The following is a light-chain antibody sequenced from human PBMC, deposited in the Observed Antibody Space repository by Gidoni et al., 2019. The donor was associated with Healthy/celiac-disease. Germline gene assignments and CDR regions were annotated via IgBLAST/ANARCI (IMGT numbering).Light chain of an antibody. CDR1: QSVSSSY. V-gene: IGKV3-20*01. CDR3: QQYGSSLALT. CDR2: GAS. Sequence: EIVLTQSPGPLSLSPGERATLSCRASQSVSSSYLAWYQQNPGQAPRLLIYGASSRATGIPDRFSGSGSGTDFTLTISRLEPEDFAVYYCQQYGSSLALTFGGGTKVEIK. J-gene: IGKJ4*01.